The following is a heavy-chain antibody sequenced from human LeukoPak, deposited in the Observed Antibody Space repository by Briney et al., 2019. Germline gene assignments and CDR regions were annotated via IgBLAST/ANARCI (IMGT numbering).Heavy chain of an antibody. CDR1: GGSFSAYY. J-gene: IGHJ4*02. D-gene: IGHD3-10*01. CDR3: AREPSILWFGELLNSYYFDY. V-gene: IGHV4-34*01. Sequence: PSETLSLTCAVHGGSFSAYYWSWIRQSPEKGLEWIGEINHSGSTNYNPSLKSRVTMSVDTSKNQFSLKLSSVTAADTAVYYCAREPSILWFGELLNSYYFDYWGQGTLVTVSS. CDR2: INHSGST.